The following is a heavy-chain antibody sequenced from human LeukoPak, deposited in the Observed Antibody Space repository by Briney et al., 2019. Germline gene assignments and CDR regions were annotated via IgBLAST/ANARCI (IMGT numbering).Heavy chain of an antibody. D-gene: IGHD2-2*01. CDR2: IYYSGST. J-gene: IGHJ4*02. Sequence: GGSXXXGGYYWSWIRQHPGKGLEWIGYIYYSGSTYYNPSLKSRVTISVDTSKNQFSLKLSSVTAADTVVYYCARGRVLIEYQLPPLQWGQGTLVTVSS. CDR3: ARGRVLIEYQLPPLQ. V-gene: IGHV4-31*02. CDR1: GGSXXXGGYY.